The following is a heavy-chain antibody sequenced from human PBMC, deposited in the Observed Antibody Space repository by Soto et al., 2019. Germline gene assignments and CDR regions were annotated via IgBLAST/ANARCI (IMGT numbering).Heavy chain of an antibody. Sequence: PSETLSLTCAVYGGSFSGYYWSWIRQPPGKGLEWIGEINHSGSTNYNPSLKSRVTMSVDTSKNQFSLKLSSVTAADTAVYYCARGRQDIVVVPAAMPAYYYYGMDVWGQGTTVTVSS. CDR3: ARGRQDIVVVPAAMPAYYYYGMDV. V-gene: IGHV4-34*01. CDR1: GGSFSGYY. CDR2: INHSGST. D-gene: IGHD2-2*01. J-gene: IGHJ6*02.